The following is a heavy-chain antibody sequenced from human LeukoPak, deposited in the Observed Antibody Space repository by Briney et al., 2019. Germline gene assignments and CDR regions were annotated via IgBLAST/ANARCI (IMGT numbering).Heavy chain of an antibody. CDR3: AKDSLRTLPAASFDY. Sequence: GGSLRLSCAASGFTFSSYAMHWVRQAPGKGLEWVAVISYDGSNKYYADSVKGRFTISRDNSKNTLYLQMNSLRAEDTAIYYCAKDSLRTLPAASFDYWGQGTLVTVSS. CDR1: GFTFSSYA. D-gene: IGHD2-2*01. J-gene: IGHJ4*02. V-gene: IGHV3-30*04. CDR2: ISYDGSNK.